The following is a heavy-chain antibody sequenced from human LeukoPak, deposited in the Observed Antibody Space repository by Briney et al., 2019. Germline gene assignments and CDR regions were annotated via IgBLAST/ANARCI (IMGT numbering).Heavy chain of an antibody. D-gene: IGHD4-17*01. CDR3: ARDGDYGDYYYYYYMDV. CDR1: GYTFTSYG. CDR2: INPNSGGT. V-gene: IGHV1-2*02. Sequence: ASVKVSCKASGYTFTSYGISWVRQAPGQGLEWMGWINPNSGGTNYAQKFQGRVTMTRDTSINTAYMELSRLRSDDTAVYYCARDGDYGDYYYYYYMDVWGKGTTVTVSS. J-gene: IGHJ6*03.